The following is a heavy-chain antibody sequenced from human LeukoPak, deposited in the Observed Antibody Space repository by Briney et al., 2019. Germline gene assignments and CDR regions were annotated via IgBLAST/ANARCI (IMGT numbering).Heavy chain of an antibody. Sequence: PSETLSLTCAVYGGSFSGCYWSWIRQPPGKGLEWIGEINHSGSTNYNPSLKSRVTISVDTSKNQFSLKLSSVTAADTAVYYCARGRGYFDWLEAFDIWGQGTMVTVSS. D-gene: IGHD3-9*01. CDR2: INHSGST. CDR1: GGSFSGCY. V-gene: IGHV4-34*01. CDR3: ARGRGYFDWLEAFDI. J-gene: IGHJ3*02.